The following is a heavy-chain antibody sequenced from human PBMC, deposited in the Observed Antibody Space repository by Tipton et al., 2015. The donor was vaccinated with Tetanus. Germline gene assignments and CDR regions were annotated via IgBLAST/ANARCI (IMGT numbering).Heavy chain of an antibody. CDR3: AREADCSDGSCFSGDFDT. Sequence: SLRLSCAASGFIFSSYGIHWVRQAPGKGPEWLAVSWYDGTDKYYADSVKGRFTISRDNSKNTLYLQMNSLRAEDTALYYCAREADCSDGSCFSGDFDTWGQGTQVTVSS. CDR2: SWYDGTDK. J-gene: IGHJ4*02. V-gene: IGHV3-33*01. CDR1: GFIFSSYG. D-gene: IGHD2-15*01.